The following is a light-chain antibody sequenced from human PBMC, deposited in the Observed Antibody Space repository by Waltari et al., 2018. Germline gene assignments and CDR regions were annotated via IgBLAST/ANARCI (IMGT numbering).Light chain of an antibody. CDR2: GGN. Sequence: QSVLTPPPSASGTPGQRVTIPCSGRSSNLGSNTVNWYQQLPGTPPKLPIYGGNQRPSGVPDRFSGSKSGTSASLAIGGLQSDDEADYYCAAWDDSLIGVAFGGGTRLTVL. V-gene: IGLV1-44*01. J-gene: IGLJ2*01. CDR1: SSNLGSNT. CDR3: AAWDDSLIGVA.